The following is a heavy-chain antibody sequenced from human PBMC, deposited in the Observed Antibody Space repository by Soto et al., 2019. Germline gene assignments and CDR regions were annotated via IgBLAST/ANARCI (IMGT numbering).Heavy chain of an antibody. CDR2: ISYDGSNK. V-gene: IGHV3-30-3*01. Sequence: QVQLVESGGGVVQPGRSLRLSCAASGFTFSSYAMHWVRQAPGKGLEWVAVISYDGSNKYYADSVKGRFTISRDNSKNTLYLQMNSLRAEDTAVYYCARDSGYRSFDYWGQGTLVTVSS. J-gene: IGHJ4*02. D-gene: IGHD5-18*01. CDR3: ARDSGYRSFDY. CDR1: GFTFSSYA.